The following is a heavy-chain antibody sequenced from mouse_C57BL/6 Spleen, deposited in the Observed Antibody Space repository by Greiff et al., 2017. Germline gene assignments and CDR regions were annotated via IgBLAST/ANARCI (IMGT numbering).Heavy chain of an antibody. Sequence: EVKLMESEGGLVQPGSSMKLSCTASGFTFSDYYMAWVRQVPEKGLEWVANINYDGSSTYYLDSLKSRFIISRDNAKNILYLQMSSLKSEDTATYYCARGEDYDGAMDYWGQGTSVTVSS. J-gene: IGHJ4*01. CDR1: GFTFSDYY. D-gene: IGHD2-4*01. CDR2: INYDGSST. CDR3: ARGEDYDGAMDY. V-gene: IGHV5-16*01.